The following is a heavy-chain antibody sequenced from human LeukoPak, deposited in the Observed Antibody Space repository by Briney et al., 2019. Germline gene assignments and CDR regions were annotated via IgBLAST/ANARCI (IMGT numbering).Heavy chain of an antibody. V-gene: IGHV3-48*01. J-gene: IGHJ6*02. CDR2: ISSSSSTI. Sequence: GSLRLSCAASGFTFSSYSMNWVRQAPGKGLEWVSYISSSSSTIYYANSVKGRFTISRDNAKNSLYLQMNSLRAEDTAVYYCATSPLDGMDVWGQGTTVTVSS. CDR1: GFTFSSYS. CDR3: ATSPLDGMDV.